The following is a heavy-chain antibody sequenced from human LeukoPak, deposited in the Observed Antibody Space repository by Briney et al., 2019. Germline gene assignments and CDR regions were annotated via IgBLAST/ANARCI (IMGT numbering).Heavy chain of an antibody. J-gene: IGHJ4*02. CDR1: GFTFSNYW. Sequence: PGGSLRLSCAASGFTFSNYWMTWVRQAPGKGLEWVANIKQNGGEKYYVDSVKGRFTISRDNTKNSLYLQMNSLRAEDTAVFYCARDQYDTWSRRGNFDSWGQGTLVIVSS. CDR3: ARDQYDTWSRRGNFDS. CDR2: IKQNGGEK. V-gene: IGHV3-7*03. D-gene: IGHD3/OR15-3a*01.